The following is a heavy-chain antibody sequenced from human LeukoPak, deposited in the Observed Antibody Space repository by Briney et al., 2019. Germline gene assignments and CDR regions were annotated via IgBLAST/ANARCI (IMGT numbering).Heavy chain of an antibody. CDR1: GYTFTDYY. D-gene: IGHD4-17*01. Sequence: GASVKVSCKASGYTFTDYYIHWVRQAPGQGLEWMGRINPDSGGTNDVQKFQGRVTTTRDTSISTVYMELSSLRSDDTAVYYCARDRKGDYDVADYWGQGTLVTVSS. J-gene: IGHJ4*02. CDR3: ARDRKGDYDVADY. V-gene: IGHV1-2*06. CDR2: INPDSGGT.